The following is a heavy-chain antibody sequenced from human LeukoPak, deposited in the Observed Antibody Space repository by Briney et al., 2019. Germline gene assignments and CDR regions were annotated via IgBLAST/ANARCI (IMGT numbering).Heavy chain of an antibody. CDR2: ISGDGGST. J-gene: IGHJ6*02. CDR3: AKEITPPLRGYSYGPPLKWTTYGMDV. CDR1: GFTFDDYA. V-gene: IGHV3-43*02. Sequence: GGSLRLSCAASGFTFDDYAMHWVRQAPGKGLEWVSLISGDGGSTYYADSVKGRFTISRDNSKNSLYLQMKSLRTEATSLYYCAKEITPPLRGYSYGPPLKWTTYGMDVWGQGTTVTVSS. D-gene: IGHD5-18*01.